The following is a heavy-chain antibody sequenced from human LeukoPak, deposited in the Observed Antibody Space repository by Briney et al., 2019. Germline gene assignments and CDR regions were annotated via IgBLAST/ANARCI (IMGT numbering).Heavy chain of an antibody. CDR2: ISSSGSTI. Sequence: PGGSLRLSCAASGFTFSSYEMNWVRQAPGKGLEWVSYISSSGSTIYYADSVKGRFTISGDNAKNSLYLQMNSLRAEDTAVYYCARETPPVGGSHDDYDYWGQGTLVTVSS. D-gene: IGHD1-26*01. V-gene: IGHV3-48*03. CDR3: ARETPPVGGSHDDYDY. J-gene: IGHJ4*02. CDR1: GFTFSSYE.